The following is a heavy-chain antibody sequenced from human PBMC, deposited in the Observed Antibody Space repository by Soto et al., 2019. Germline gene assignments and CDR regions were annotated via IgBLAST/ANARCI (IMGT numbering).Heavy chain of an antibody. CDR1: GFTFDDYA. V-gene: IGHV3-9*01. Sequence: GGSLRLSCAASGFTFDDYAMHWVRQAPGKGLEWVSGISWNSGSIGYADSVKGRFTISRDNAKNSLYLQMNSLRAEDTTLYYCAKDMGGITIFGVVMGGYDYWGQGTLVTVS. CDR2: ISWNSGSI. J-gene: IGHJ4*02. CDR3: AKDMGGITIFGVVMGGYDY. D-gene: IGHD3-3*01.